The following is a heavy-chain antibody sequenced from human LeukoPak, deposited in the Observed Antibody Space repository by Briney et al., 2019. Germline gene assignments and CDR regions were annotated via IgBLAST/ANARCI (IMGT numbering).Heavy chain of an antibody. CDR3: ARQSGDVGAISI. CDR1: GYSFTIYW. V-gene: IGHV5-51*01. CDR2: IYPGDSDT. J-gene: IGHJ3*02. D-gene: IGHD1-26*01. Sequence: GESLQISCEASGYSFTIYWIGWVRQMPGKGLEWMGIIYPGDSDTRYSPSFQGQVTISADKSTNTAYLQWSSLKASDTAMYYCARQSGDVGAISIWGQGTMVTVSS.